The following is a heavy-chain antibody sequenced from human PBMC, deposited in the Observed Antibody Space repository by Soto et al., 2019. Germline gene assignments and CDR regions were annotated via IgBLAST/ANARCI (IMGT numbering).Heavy chain of an antibody. CDR2: ISYDGSNK. CDR3: AQSGGYNAALDY. J-gene: IGHJ4*02. D-gene: IGHD3-10*01. Sequence: QVQLVESGGGVVQPGRSLRLSCAASGFTFSSYGMHWVRQAPGKGLEWVAVISYDGSNKYYADSVKGRFTISRDNSKNRLYLQMNSLRAEDTAVYYCAQSGGYNAALDYWGQGTLVTVSS. CDR1: GFTFSSYG. V-gene: IGHV3-30*03.